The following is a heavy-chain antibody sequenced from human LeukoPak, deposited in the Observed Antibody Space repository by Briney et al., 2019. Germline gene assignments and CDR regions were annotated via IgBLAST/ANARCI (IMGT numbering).Heavy chain of an antibody. CDR3: LLIILGGSSQH. CDR2: IKNDGKIT. Sequence: GGSLRLSCAASEFTFNNYWMHWVRQAPGKGLVWVSRIKNDGKITTYADSVKGRFTTSRDNAKNTFYLQMNSLRVEDTAVYYCLLIILGGSSQHWGQGTLVTVSS. CDR1: EFTFNNYW. D-gene: IGHD3-3*01. V-gene: IGHV3-74*01. J-gene: IGHJ1*01.